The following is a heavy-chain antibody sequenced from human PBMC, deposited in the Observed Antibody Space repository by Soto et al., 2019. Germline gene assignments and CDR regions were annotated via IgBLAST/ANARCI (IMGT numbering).Heavy chain of an antibody. D-gene: IGHD3-3*01. CDR1: GFTFSSYA. J-gene: IGHJ6*02. CDR2: ISGSGGST. Sequence: GGSLRLSCAASGFTFSSYAMSWVRQAPGKGLEWVSAISGSGGSTYYADSVKGRFTISRDNSKNTLYLQMNSLRAEDTAVYYCAKDMEYDFWSGYSHSGYGMDVWGQGTTVTVSS. V-gene: IGHV3-23*01. CDR3: AKDMEYDFWSGYSHSGYGMDV.